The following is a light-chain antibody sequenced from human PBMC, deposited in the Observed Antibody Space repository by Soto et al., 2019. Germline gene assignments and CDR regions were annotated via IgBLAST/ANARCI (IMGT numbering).Light chain of an antibody. V-gene: IGKV3D-20*02. CDR2: GAS. J-gene: IGKJ4*01. CDR3: QQRSNWPSLT. CDR1: QSVSSSY. Sequence: EIVLTQSPGTLSLSPGERATLSCRASQSVSSSYLAWYQQKPGQAPRLLIYGASNRATGIPDRFSGSGSGTDFTLTISRLEPEDSAVYYCQQRSNWPSLTFGGGTKVDI.